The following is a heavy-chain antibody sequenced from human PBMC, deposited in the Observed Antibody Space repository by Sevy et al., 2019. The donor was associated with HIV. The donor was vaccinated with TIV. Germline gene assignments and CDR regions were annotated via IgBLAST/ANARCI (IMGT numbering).Heavy chain of an antibody. CDR2: IYNNGNT. CDR1: GGSITSYY. Sequence: SETLSLTCTVSGGSITSYYWSWIRQPPGNGLEWIGHIYNNGNTNYNPSLRSRVTISVDRSKNQFSLKLSSVTAADTAVYYCAKVTYHYDSRGYPNYYFDYWGQGTLVTVSS. J-gene: IGHJ4*02. CDR3: AKVTYHYDSRGYPNYYFDY. V-gene: IGHV4-59*13. D-gene: IGHD3-22*01.